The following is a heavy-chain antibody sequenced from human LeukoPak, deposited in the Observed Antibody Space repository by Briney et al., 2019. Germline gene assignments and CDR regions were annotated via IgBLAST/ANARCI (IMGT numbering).Heavy chain of an antibody. CDR3: ARAFPYYDILTGYYNQQTVGDAFDI. D-gene: IGHD3-9*01. CDR2: IYYSGST. J-gene: IGHJ3*02. CDR1: GGSISSYY. V-gene: IGHV4-59*01. Sequence: SETLSLTCTVSGGSISSYYWSWIRQPPGKGLEWIGYIYYSGSTNYNPSLKSRVTISVDTSKNQFSLKLSSVTAADTAVYYCARAFPYYDILTGYYNQQTVGDAFDIWGQGTMVTVSS.